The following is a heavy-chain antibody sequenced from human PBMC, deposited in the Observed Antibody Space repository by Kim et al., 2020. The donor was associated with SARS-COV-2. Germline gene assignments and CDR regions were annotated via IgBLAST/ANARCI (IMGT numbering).Heavy chain of an antibody. CDR2: GSAK. CDR3: GRGVALDV. V-gene: IGHV3-11*04. Sequence: GSAKGHADSMKGRFTNSRDNTKNSLYLKMNSLRVEDTATYYCGRGVALDVWGQGTTVTVSS. J-gene: IGHJ6*02.